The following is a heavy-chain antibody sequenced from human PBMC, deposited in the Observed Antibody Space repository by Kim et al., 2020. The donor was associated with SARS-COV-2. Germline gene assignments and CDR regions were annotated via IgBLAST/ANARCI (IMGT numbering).Heavy chain of an antibody. D-gene: IGHD2-15*01. V-gene: IGHV1-2*06. CDR2: LSANSGGT. Sequence: ASVKVSCKASGYTFTDYHIHWVRQAPGQGLEWMGRLSANSGGTNYAQRFQGRVTMTRDTSISTVYLEMTRLRSDDTAVYSCARSSLLDFDYWGQGTLGPV. CDR1: GYTFTDYH. J-gene: IGHJ4*02. CDR3: ARSSLLDFDY.